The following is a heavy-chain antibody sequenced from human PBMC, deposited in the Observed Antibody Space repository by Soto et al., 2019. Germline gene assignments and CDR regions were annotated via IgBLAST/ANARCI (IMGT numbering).Heavy chain of an antibody. D-gene: IGHD1-26*01. Sequence: QVQLVESGGGVVQPGRSLRLSCVASGFTFSSYGMHWVRQAPGKGLEWVAIISYDGSNTYYADSVKGRFTISRDNSKNTVYLQMNSWRAEDTSVYYCAKEGGLSGSYYISSSYYFDYWGQGTLVTVSS. CDR2: ISYDGSNT. V-gene: IGHV3-30*18. CDR1: GFTFSSYG. J-gene: IGHJ4*02. CDR3: AKEGGLSGSYYISSSYYFDY.